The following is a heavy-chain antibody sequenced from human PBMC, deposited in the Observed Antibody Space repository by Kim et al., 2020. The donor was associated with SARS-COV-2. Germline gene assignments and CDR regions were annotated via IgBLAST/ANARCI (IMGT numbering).Heavy chain of an antibody. V-gene: IGHV4-34*01. CDR3: ARTKRWELLRSGLFDY. CDR1: GGSFSGYY. Sequence: SETLSLTCAVYGGSFSGYYWSWIRQPPGKGLEWIGEINHSGSTNYNPSLKSRVTISVDTSKNQFSLKLSSVTAADTAVYYCARTKRWELLRSGLFDYWGQGTLVTVSS. D-gene: IGHD1-26*01. CDR2: INHSGST. J-gene: IGHJ4*02.